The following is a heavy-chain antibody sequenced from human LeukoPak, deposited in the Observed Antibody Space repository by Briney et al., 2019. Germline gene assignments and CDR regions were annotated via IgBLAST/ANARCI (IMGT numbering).Heavy chain of an antibody. J-gene: IGHJ4*02. CDR1: GFTFSSYS. D-gene: IGHD5-18*01. CDR2: ISGSGGST. Sequence: GGSLRLSCAASGFTFSSYSMNWVRQAPGKGLEWVSAISGSGGSTYYADSVKGRFTISRDNSKNTLYLQMNSLRAEDTAVYYCAKSRGYSYGYFDYWGQGTLVTVSS. CDR3: AKSRGYSYGYFDY. V-gene: IGHV3-23*01.